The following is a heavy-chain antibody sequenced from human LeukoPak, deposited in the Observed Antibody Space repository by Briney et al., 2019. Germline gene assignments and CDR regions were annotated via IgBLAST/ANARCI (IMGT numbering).Heavy chain of an antibody. D-gene: IGHD6-13*01. CDR2: ISGSGGST. V-gene: IGHV3-23*01. CDR1: GFTFSSYA. Sequence: GGSLRLSCAASGFTFSSYAMSWVRQAPGKGLEWVSAISGSGGSTYYADSVKGRFTISRDNAKNSLYLQMNSLRAEDTAVYYCASRSGRQQPLSYWGQGTLVTVSS. CDR3: ASRSGRQQPLSY. J-gene: IGHJ4*02.